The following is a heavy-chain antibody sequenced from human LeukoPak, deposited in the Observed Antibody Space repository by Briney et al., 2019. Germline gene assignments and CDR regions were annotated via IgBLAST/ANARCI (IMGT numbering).Heavy chain of an antibody. CDR3: ARGGYYDILTGSPSDWFDP. V-gene: IGHV1-3*03. Sequence: ASVKVSCKASGYTFTSYAMHWVRQAPGQRLEWMGWINAGNGNTKYSQEFQGRVTITRDTSASTAYMELSSLRSEDMAVYYCARGGYYDILTGSPSDWFDPWGQGTLVTVSS. D-gene: IGHD3-9*01. J-gene: IGHJ5*02. CDR1: GYTFTSYA. CDR2: INAGNGNT.